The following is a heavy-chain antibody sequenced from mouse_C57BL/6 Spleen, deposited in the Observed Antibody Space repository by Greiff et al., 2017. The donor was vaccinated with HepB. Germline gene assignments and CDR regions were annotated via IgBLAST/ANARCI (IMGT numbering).Heavy chain of an antibody. CDR1: GYTFTDYY. Sequence: QVTLKVSGAELVRPGASVKLSCKASGYTFTDYYINWVKQRPGQGLEWIARIYPGSGNTYYNEKFKGKATLTAEKSSSTAYMQLSSLTSEDSAVYFCARSDYRAWFAYWGQGTLVTVSA. CDR3: ARSDYRAWFAY. J-gene: IGHJ3*01. D-gene: IGHD2-4*01. CDR2: IYPGSGNT. V-gene: IGHV1-76*01.